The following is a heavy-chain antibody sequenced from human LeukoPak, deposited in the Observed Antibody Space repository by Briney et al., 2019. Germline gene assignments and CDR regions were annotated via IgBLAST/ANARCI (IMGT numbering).Heavy chain of an antibody. D-gene: IGHD3-9*01. CDR1: GFTFSSYA. Sequence: PGGSLRLSCAASGFTFSSYAMSWVRQAPGKGLEWVSVISGSGGSTYYADSVRGRFTISRDNSKNTLYLQMNSLRAEDTVVYYCAKDILTGYYAIFDYWGQGTLVTVSS. J-gene: IGHJ4*02. CDR3: AKDILTGYYAIFDY. V-gene: IGHV3-23*01. CDR2: ISGSGGST.